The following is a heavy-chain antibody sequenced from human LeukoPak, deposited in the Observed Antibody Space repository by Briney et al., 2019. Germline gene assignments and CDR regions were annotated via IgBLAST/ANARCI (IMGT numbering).Heavy chain of an antibody. CDR2: IYYSGST. CDR1: GGSISSSSYY. J-gene: IGHJ4*02. V-gene: IGHV4-39*01. CDR3: ASDIVVADGFFHS. D-gene: IGHD3-22*01. Sequence: PSETLSLTCTVSGGSISSSSYYWGWIRQPPGKGLEWIGSIYYSGSTYYNPSLKSRVTISVDTSKNQFSLKLSSVTAADTAVYYCASDIVVADGFFHSWGQGTPVTVSS.